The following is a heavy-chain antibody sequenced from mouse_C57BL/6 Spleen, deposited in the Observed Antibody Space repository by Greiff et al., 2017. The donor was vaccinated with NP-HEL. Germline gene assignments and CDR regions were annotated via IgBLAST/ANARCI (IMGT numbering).Heavy chain of an antibody. Sequence: QVQLQQPGAELVKPGASVKLSCKASGYTFTSYWMQWVKQRPGQGLEWIGEIDPSDSYTNYNQKFKGKATLTVDTSSSTAYMQLSSRTSEDSAVYYCASQRVFDYWGQGTTLTVSS. CDR3: ASQRVFDY. V-gene: IGHV1-50*01. J-gene: IGHJ2*01. CDR2: IDPSDSYT. CDR1: GYTFTSYW.